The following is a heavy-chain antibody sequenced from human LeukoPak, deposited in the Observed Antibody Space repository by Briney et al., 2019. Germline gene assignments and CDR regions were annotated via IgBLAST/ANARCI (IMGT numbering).Heavy chain of an antibody. CDR1: GGTFSSYA. CDR2: IIPIFGTA. D-gene: IGHD2-2*01. Sequence: SVKVSCKASGGTFSSYAISWVRQAPGQGLEWMGGIIPIFGTANYAQKFQGRVTITADESTSTAYMELSSLRSEDTAVYYCALVGSVVVPAADFDYWGQGTLVTVSS. V-gene: IGHV1-69*01. CDR3: ALVGSVVVPAADFDY. J-gene: IGHJ4*02.